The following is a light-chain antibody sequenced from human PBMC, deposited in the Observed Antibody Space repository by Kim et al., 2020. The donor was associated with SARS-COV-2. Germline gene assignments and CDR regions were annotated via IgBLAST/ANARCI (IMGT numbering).Light chain of an antibody. Sequence: SYELTQPLSVSVALGQTARITCGGNNIGSKNVHWYQQKPGQAPVLVIYRDSNRPSRIPERFSGSNSGNTATLTISRAQAGDEADYYCQVWDSSTVVFGGG. J-gene: IGLJ2*01. CDR3: QVWDSSTVV. CDR2: RDS. V-gene: IGLV3-9*01. CDR1: NIGSKN.